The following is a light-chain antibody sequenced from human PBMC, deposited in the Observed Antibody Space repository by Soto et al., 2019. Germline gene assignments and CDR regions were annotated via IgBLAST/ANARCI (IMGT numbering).Light chain of an antibody. J-gene: IGKJ2*01. V-gene: IGKV3-20*01. CDR2: GAS. Sequence: EIVLTQSPGTLSLSPGERATLSCRASQSVSSSSYLAWYQQKPGQAPRLLIYGASSRATGIPDRFSGSGSAKDFPLTISRLETEDFEVYYCRQYGSSPSYTFGQGTKLEIK. CDR1: QSVSSSSY. CDR3: RQYGSSPSYT.